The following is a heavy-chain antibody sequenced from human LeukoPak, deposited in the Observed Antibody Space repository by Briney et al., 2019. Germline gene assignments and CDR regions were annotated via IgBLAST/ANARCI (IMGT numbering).Heavy chain of an antibody. D-gene: IGHD3-10*01. V-gene: IGHV3-21*01. Sequence: PGGSPRLSCAASGFTLSSYSMNWVRQAPGKGLEWVSSISSSSSYIYYADSVKGRFTISRDNAKNSPYLQMNSLRAEDTAVYYCAREPTYGSGSYHDYWGQGTLVTVSS. J-gene: IGHJ4*02. CDR2: ISSSSSYI. CDR3: AREPTYGSGSYHDY. CDR1: GFTLSSYS.